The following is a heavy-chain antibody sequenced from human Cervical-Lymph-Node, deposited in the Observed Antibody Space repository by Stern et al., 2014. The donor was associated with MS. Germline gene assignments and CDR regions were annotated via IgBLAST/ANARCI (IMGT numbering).Heavy chain of an antibody. J-gene: IGHJ4*02. CDR3: ARDGRGYSGYDYFDY. V-gene: IGHV3-33*01. Sequence: VQLVESGGGVVQPGRSLRLSCAASGFTFSIYGMHWVRQAPGKGLEWVAVIWYDGSNKNYAASVKVRFTISRDNSKNTLYLQMNSLRAEDTAVYYCARDGRGYSGYDYFDYWGQGTLVTVSS. D-gene: IGHD5-12*01. CDR1: GFTFSIYG. CDR2: IWYDGSNK.